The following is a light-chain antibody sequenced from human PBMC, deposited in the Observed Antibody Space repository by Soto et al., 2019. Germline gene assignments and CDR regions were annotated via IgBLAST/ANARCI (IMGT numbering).Light chain of an antibody. V-gene: IGKV1-33*01. Sequence: DIQMTQSPSSLSASVGDRVTITCQASQDISNYLNWYQQKPGKAPKLLMYDASNLETGVPSRFSGSGSGTDFTFTISSLQPEDIATYYCPQYDNLPLTFGGGTNVEIK. CDR2: DAS. J-gene: IGKJ4*01. CDR1: QDISNY. CDR3: PQYDNLPLT.